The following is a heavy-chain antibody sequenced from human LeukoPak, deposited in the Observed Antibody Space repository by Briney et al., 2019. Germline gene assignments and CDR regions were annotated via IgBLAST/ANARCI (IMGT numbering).Heavy chain of an antibody. Sequence: GGSLRLSCAASGFTVSSNYMSWVRQAPGKGLEWVSVIYSGGSTYYADSVKGRFTISRDNSKNTLYLQMNSLRAEDTAAYYCAGDKNGWRYFDYWGQGTLVTVSS. D-gene: IGHD5-24*01. CDR3: AGDKNGWRYFDY. CDR2: IYSGGST. CDR1: GFTVSSNY. V-gene: IGHV3-66*01. J-gene: IGHJ4*02.